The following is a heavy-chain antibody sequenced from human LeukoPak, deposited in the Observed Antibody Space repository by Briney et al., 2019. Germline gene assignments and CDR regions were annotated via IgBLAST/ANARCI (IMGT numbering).Heavy chain of an antibody. Sequence: GGSLRLSCAASGFTFSSYGMHWVRQAPGKGLEWVAFIRYDGSNKYYADSVKGRFTISRDNSKNTLYLQMNSPRAEDTAVYYCAKDGHGSGYHDAFDIWGQGTMVTVSS. V-gene: IGHV3-30*02. CDR1: GFTFSSYG. J-gene: IGHJ3*02. D-gene: IGHD5-12*01. CDR2: IRYDGSNK. CDR3: AKDGHGSGYHDAFDI.